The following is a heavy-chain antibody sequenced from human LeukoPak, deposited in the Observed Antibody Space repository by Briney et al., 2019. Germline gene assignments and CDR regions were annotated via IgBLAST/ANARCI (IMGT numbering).Heavy chain of an antibody. CDR3: ARHDNPSWFDP. CDR2: IYYSGST. Sequence: ASETLSLTCTVSGGSISSSSYYWGWIRQPPGKGLEWIRSIYYSGSTYYNPSLKSRVTISVDTSKNQFSLKLSSVTAADTAVYYCARHDNPSWFDPWGQGTLVTVSS. D-gene: IGHD3-9*01. J-gene: IGHJ5*02. V-gene: IGHV4-39*01. CDR1: GGSISSSSYY.